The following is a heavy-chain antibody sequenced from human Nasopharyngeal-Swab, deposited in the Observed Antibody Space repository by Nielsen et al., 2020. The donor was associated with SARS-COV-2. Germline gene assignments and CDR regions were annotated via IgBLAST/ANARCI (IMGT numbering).Heavy chain of an antibody. CDR1: GASISSYY. V-gene: IGHV4-4*07. CDR3: ARAAAAADTIDYFDY. J-gene: IGHJ4*02. Sequence: LSLTCTVSGASISSYYWSWLRQPAGKGLEWFGRIYARGRIYTSGSPNYNPSLTSRVTVSVDTSKNQFSLKLSSVTAADTAVYYCARAAAAADTIDYFDYWGQGTLVTVSS. CDR2: IYTSGSP. D-gene: IGHD6-13*01.